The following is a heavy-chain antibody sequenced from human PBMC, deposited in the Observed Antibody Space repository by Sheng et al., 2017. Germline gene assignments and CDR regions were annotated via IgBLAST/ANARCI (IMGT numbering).Heavy chain of an antibody. CDR1: GGSFSGYY. D-gene: IGHD3-10*01. Sequence: QVQLQQWGAGLLKPSETLSLICAVYGGSFSGYYWSWIRQPPGKGLEWIGEINHIGSTNYSPSLKSRVTISVDTSKNQFSLKLSSVTAADTAVYYCARPRGFGEIPFDLWGRGTLVTVSS. CDR2: INHIGST. V-gene: IGHV4-34*01. J-gene: IGHJ2*01. CDR3: ARPRGFGEIPFDL.